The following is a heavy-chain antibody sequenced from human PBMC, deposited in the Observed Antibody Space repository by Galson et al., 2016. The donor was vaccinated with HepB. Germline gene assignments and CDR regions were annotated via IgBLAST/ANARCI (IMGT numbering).Heavy chain of an antibody. CDR2: VFWDDHK. CDR3: AHTGPPRTDDDYRPWSFDL. D-gene: IGHD4-17*01. Sequence: PALVKPTQTLTLTCTFSGFSLSSRGVGVGWIRQPPGKALEWFALVFWDDHKRHRPSLQSRLTITKDTSKNQVVLTMTNIDPVDTATYYCAHTGPPRTDDDYRPWSFDLWGRGTLVTVSS. CDR1: GFSLSSRGVG. V-gene: IGHV2-5*02. J-gene: IGHJ2*01.